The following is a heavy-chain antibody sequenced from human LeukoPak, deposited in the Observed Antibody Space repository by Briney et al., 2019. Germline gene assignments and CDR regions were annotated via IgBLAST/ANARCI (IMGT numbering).Heavy chain of an antibody. CDR1: GGSISSYY. Sequence: SETLSLTCTVSGGSISSYYWSWIRQPAGKGLEWIGRIYTSGSTNYNPSLKSRVTMSVDTSKNQFSLKLSSVTAADTAVYYCARGRPGAFPIGQPYFDYWGQGTLVTVSS. V-gene: IGHV4-4*07. CDR3: ARGRPGAFPIGQPYFDY. CDR2: IYTSGST. J-gene: IGHJ4*02. D-gene: IGHD3-22*01.